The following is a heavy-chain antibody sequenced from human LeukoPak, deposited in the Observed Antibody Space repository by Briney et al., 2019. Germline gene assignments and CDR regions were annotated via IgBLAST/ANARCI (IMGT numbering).Heavy chain of an antibody. CDR2: ISGSGGST. D-gene: IGHD3-10*01. J-gene: IGHJ4*02. CDR1: GFTFRSYA. V-gene: IGHV3-23*01. Sequence: PGGSLRLSCAASGFTFRSYAMSWAPQAPGKGLEWVSAISGSGGSTYYADSVKGRFTISRDNSKNTLYLQMSSLRAEDTAVYYCANSYYYGSGSYYKDYWGQGTLVTVSS. CDR3: ANSYYYGSGSYYKDY.